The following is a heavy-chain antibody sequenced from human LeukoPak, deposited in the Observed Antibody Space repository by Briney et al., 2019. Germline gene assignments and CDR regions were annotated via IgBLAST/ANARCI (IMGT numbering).Heavy chain of an antibody. D-gene: IGHD3-16*01. V-gene: IGHV3-48*04. Sequence: AGGSLRLSCAASGFTFSSYSMNWVRQAPGKGLEWVSYISSSSSTIYYADSVKGRFTISRDNAKNSLYLQMNSLRAEDTAVYYCARGHYEDDDDAFDIWGQGTMVTVSS. CDR2: ISSSSSTI. J-gene: IGHJ3*02. CDR1: GFTFSSYS. CDR3: ARGHYEDDDDAFDI.